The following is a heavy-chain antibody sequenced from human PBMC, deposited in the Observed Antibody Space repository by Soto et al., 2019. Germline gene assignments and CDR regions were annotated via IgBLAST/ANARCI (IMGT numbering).Heavy chain of an antibody. V-gene: IGHV3-74*01. Sequence: GRSLRLSCAASGFTFSSYWMHWFRQAQGKGLMWVSRINSGGGTTTYADSVKGRFTISRDNAKNTLYLQMNGLRAEDTAVYYCARWFTYGNFDYFDYWGQGTQVTVSS. D-gene: IGHD3-10*01. CDR1: GFTFSSYW. CDR2: INSGGGTT. J-gene: IGHJ4*02. CDR3: ARWFTYGNFDYFDY.